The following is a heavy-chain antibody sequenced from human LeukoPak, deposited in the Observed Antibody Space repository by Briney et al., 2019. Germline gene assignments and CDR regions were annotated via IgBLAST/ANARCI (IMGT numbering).Heavy chain of an antibody. CDR2: IYYISNT. Sequence: PSETLSLTCTVSGASVGSAGYYWSWIRQPPGGGLEWIGYIYYISNTNYNPSLKSRVTMSVDPSKNQFSLKLNSATAADTAVYYCARTQSQSGSYRYYFGYWGQGTLVTVSS. J-gene: IGHJ4*02. D-gene: IGHD1-26*01. V-gene: IGHV4-61*08. CDR1: GASVGSAGYY. CDR3: ARTQSQSGSYRYYFGY.